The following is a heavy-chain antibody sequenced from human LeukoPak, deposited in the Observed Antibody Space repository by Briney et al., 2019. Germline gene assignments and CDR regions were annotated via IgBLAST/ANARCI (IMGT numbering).Heavy chain of an antibody. CDR1: GGSFSGYY. Sequence: SETLSLTCAVYGGSFSGYYWSWIRQPPGKGPEWIGEINHSGSTNYNPSLKSRVTISVDTSKNQFSLKLSSVTAADTAVYYCARGYWFDPWGQGTLVTVSS. CDR3: ARGYWFDP. J-gene: IGHJ5*02. V-gene: IGHV4-34*01. CDR2: INHSGST.